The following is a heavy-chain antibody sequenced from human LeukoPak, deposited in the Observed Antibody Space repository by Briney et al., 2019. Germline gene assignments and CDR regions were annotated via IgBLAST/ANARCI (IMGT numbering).Heavy chain of an antibody. Sequence: GSLRLSCAASGFTFSDYYMSWIRQAPGKGLEWIGSASYSGPTYYNPSLKSRVTISLDMSKNQFSLKLSSVTAADTAVYYCARASRPGGDSSGYDFDYWGQGTLVTVSS. J-gene: IGHJ4*02. CDR3: ARASRPGGDSSGYDFDY. V-gene: IGHV4-38-2*01. CDR1: GFTFSDYY. CDR2: ASYSGPT. D-gene: IGHD3-22*01.